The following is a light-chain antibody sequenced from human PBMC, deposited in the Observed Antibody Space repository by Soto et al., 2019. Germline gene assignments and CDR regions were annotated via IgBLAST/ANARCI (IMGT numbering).Light chain of an antibody. Sequence: EIVLTQSPATLSLSPGERATLSCRSSQSVSSYLAWYQQKPGQAPRLLIYDASNRATGIPARFSGSGSGTDFTLTISSLEPEDFAVYYCQQRSNWHKITFGQGTRLEVK. CDR3: QQRSNWHKIT. V-gene: IGKV3-11*01. J-gene: IGKJ5*01. CDR2: DAS. CDR1: QSVSSY.